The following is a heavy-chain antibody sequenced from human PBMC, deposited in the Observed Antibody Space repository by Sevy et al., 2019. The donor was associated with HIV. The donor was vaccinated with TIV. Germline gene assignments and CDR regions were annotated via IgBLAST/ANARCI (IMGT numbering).Heavy chain of an antibody. D-gene: IGHD6-19*01. CDR1: EFMFSTYA. Sequence: GGCLRLSCAASEFMFSTYAMHWVRQAPGKGLEWVAVISYDGGRHYYADSVKGRFTISRDNSKNTLFLHMNSLRLEDAAFYYCARDAGYSTDWYPSDYWGQGTQVTVSS. CDR2: ISYDGGRH. CDR3: ARDAGYSTDWYPSDY. V-gene: IGHV3-30-3*01. J-gene: IGHJ4*02.